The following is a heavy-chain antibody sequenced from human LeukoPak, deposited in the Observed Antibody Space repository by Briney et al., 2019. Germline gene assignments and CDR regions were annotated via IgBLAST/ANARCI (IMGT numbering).Heavy chain of an antibody. V-gene: IGHV3-21*01. Sequence: PGGSLRLSCAASGFTFSSYSMNWVRQALGKGLEWVSSISSSSSYIYYADSVKGRFTISRDNAENSLYLQMNSLRAEDTAVYYCARDSPDIVATIEAFDIWGQGTMVTVSS. D-gene: IGHD5-12*01. CDR3: ARDSPDIVATIEAFDI. CDR1: GFTFSSYS. J-gene: IGHJ3*02. CDR2: ISSSSSYI.